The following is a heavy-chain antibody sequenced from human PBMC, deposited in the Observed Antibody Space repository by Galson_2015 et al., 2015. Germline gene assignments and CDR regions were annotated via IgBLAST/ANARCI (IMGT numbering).Heavy chain of an antibody. CDR3: TTRVLLWFRELFP. J-gene: IGHJ5*02. V-gene: IGHV3-15*01. Sequence: SLRLSCAASGFTFSNAWMSWVRQAPGKGLEWVGRIKSKTDGGTTDYAAPVKGRFTISRDDSKDTLYLQMNSLKTEDTAVYYCTTRVLLWFRELFPWGQGTLVTVSS. CDR2: IKSKTDGGTT. CDR1: GFTFSNAW. D-gene: IGHD3-10*01.